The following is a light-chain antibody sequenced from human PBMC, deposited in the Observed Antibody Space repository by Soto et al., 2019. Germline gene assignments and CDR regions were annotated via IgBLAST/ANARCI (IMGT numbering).Light chain of an antibody. CDR3: QQYDKWPRT. CDR1: QSVIRK. J-gene: IGKJ1*01. CDR2: GAS. Sequence: EIVMTQSPATLSVSPGEIATLSFRASQSVIRKLAWYQQTRGQAPRLLMYGASTRATGVPARFSGSGSGTEFTLTISNLQSEDFAVYHCQQYDKWPRTFGQGTKV. V-gene: IGKV3-15*01.